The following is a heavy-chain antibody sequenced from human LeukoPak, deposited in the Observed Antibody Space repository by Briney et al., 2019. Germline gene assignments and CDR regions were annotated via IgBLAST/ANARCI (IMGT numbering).Heavy chain of an antibody. Sequence: SETLSLTCTVSGGSISSGSYYWSWIRQPAGKGLEWIGRIYTSGSTNYNPSLKSRVTMSVDTSKNQFSLKLSSVTAADTAVYYCARTYCSGGSCYWGGNWFDPWGQGTLVTVSS. CDR2: IYTSGST. CDR1: GGSISSGSYY. CDR3: ARTYCSGGSCYWGGNWFDP. D-gene: IGHD2-15*01. J-gene: IGHJ5*02. V-gene: IGHV4-61*02.